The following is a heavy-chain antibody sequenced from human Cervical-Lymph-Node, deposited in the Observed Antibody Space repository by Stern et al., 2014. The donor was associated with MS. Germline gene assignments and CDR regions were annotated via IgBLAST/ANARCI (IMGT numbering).Heavy chain of an antibody. V-gene: IGHV1-18*01. CDR2: ISVYNGNT. CDR3: ARSMYTRSSWYDAYDI. CDR1: GYTFTTYG. J-gene: IGHJ3*02. Sequence: QLVQSGAELRKPGASVKLSCKASGYTFTTYGVTWVRQAPGQGLEWMGWISVYNGNTKFAQKVQGRVTMTTDTSTSTAYMELRSLRSDDTAVYYCARSMYTRSSWYDAYDIWGQGTKVTVSS. D-gene: IGHD6-13*01.